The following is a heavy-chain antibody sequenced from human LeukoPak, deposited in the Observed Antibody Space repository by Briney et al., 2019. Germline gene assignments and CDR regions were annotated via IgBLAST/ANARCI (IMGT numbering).Heavy chain of an antibody. Sequence: GGSLRLSCAASGFIFSSYSMNWVRQAPGKGLEWVSSISSSSSYIYYADSVKGRFTISRDNAKNSLYLQMNSLRAEDTAVYYCARDSTDGRGDYWGQGTLVTVSS. CDR1: GFIFSSYS. CDR2: ISSSSSYI. D-gene: IGHD5-24*01. J-gene: IGHJ4*02. CDR3: ARDSTDGRGDY. V-gene: IGHV3-21*01.